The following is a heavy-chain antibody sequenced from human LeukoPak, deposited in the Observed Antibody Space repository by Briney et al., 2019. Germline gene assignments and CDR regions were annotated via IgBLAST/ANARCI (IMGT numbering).Heavy chain of an antibody. CDR3: TRELGYNSGWSDSFYYYYLDV. V-gene: IGHV3-7*01. Sequence: PGGSLRLSCADSGFTFSRYWMSWVRQAPGKGLEWVANIKEDGNEKYYVDSVKGRFTISRDNAKNSLYLQMNSLRAEDTAVYYCTRELGYNSGWSDSFYYYYLDVWGKGTTVTASS. J-gene: IGHJ6*03. D-gene: IGHD6-19*01. CDR1: GFTFSRYW. CDR2: IKEDGNEK.